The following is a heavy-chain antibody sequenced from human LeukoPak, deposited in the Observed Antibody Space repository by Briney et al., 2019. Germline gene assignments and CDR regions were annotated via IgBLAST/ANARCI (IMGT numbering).Heavy chain of an antibody. Sequence: PGGSLRLSCAASGFTFDDYGMSWVRQAPGKGLEWVSGISGSGGSTYYADSVKGRFTISRDNSKNTLYLQMNSLRAEDTAVYYCARDPIAVAGPLDYWGQGTLVTVSS. D-gene: IGHD6-19*01. CDR3: ARDPIAVAGPLDY. J-gene: IGHJ4*02. CDR2: ISGSGGST. CDR1: GFTFDDYG. V-gene: IGHV3-23*01.